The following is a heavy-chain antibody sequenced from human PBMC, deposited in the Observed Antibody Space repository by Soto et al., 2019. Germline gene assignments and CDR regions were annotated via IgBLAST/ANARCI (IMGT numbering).Heavy chain of an antibody. D-gene: IGHD1-26*01. J-gene: IGHJ4*02. CDR1: GGSFSGYY. Sequence: SETLSLTCAVYGGSFSGYYWSWIRQPPGKGLEWIGEINHSGSTNYNPSLKSRVTISVDTSKNKFSLKLSSVTAADTAVYYCARAPSGSDYDYWGQGTLVTVSS. CDR3: ARAPSGSDYDY. CDR2: INHSGST. V-gene: IGHV4-34*01.